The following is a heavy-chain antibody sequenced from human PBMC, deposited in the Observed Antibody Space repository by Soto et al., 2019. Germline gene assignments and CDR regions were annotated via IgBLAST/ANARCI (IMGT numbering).Heavy chain of an antibody. V-gene: IGHV1-8*01. Sequence: QVQLVQCVAEVKKPGASVKVSCKASGYTFTSYDINWVRQATGQGLEWMGWMNPNSGNTGYAQKFQGRVTMTRNTSISTAYMELSSLTSEDTAVYYCARVRRRDGYNVLKYWGQGTLVTVSS. CDR2: MNPNSGNT. CDR1: GYTFTSYD. J-gene: IGHJ4*02. CDR3: ARVRRRDGYNVLKY. D-gene: IGHD5-12*01.